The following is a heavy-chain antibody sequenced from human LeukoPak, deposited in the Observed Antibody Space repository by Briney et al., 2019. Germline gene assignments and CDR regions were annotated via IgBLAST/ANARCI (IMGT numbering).Heavy chain of an antibody. CDR2: INPHSGGT. CDR1: GYTFTGYY. J-gene: IGHJ4*02. D-gene: IGHD4-17*01. Sequence: PKASVKVSCKASGYTFTGYYIHWVRQAPGQGLEWMGWINPHSGGTNYAQKIQGRVTMTRDTSISTAYMELSRLRSDDTAVYYCARQHGDSFFDYWGQGTLVTVSS. CDR3: ARQHGDSFFDY. V-gene: IGHV1-2*02.